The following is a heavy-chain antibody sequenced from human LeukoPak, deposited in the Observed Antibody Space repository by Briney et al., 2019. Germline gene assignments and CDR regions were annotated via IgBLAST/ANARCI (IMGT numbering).Heavy chain of an antibody. CDR1: GGSISSYY. J-gene: IGHJ4*02. CDR2: IYYSGST. CDR3: ARAATVSMVRGAYDY. V-gene: IGHV4-59*12. Sequence: SETLSLTCTVSGGSISSYYWSWIRQPPGKGLEWIGYIYYSGSTNYNPSLKSRVTISVDTSKNQFSLKLSSVTAADTAVYYCARAATVSMVRGAYDYWGQGTLVTVPS. D-gene: IGHD3-10*01.